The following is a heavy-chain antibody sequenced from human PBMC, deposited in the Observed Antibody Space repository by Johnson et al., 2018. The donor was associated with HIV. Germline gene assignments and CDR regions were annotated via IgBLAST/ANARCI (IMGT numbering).Heavy chain of an antibody. Sequence: VQLVESGGGVVRPGGSLRLSCVASGYTFDDYGMSWVRQAPGRGLEWVSSINWNGGSTYFADSVKGRFTISRDNAKNSLYLQMNSLRAEDTAVYYCAKTRLRFLEWYDAFDIWGQGTMVTVSS. CDR1: GYTFDDYG. D-gene: IGHD3-3*01. CDR3: AKTRLRFLEWYDAFDI. J-gene: IGHJ3*02. CDR2: INWNGGST. V-gene: IGHV3-20*04.